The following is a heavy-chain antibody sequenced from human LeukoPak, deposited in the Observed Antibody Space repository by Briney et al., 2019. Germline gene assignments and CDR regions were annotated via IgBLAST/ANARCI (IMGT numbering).Heavy chain of an antibody. CDR1: GFTFSNAW. Sequence: GGSLRLSCAASGFTFSNAWMSWVRRASSKGLEWVAAISYDGSNKKYADSVKGRFTISRDNSKNTLYLQMNSLRAEDTAVYYCAKYYGDDPDYYYYMDVWGKGTTVTISS. D-gene: IGHD4-17*01. CDR3: AKYYGDDPDYYYYMDV. CDR2: ISYDGSNK. V-gene: IGHV3-30*18. J-gene: IGHJ6*03.